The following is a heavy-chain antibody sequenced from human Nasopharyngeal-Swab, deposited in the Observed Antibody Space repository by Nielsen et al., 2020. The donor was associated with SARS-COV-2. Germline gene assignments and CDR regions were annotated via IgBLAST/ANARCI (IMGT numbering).Heavy chain of an antibody. Sequence: ASVKVSCKASGYTFTSYAMHWLRHAPAQRLEWMGWINAGNGNTKYSQKFQGRVTITRDTSASTAYMELSSLRSEDTAVYYCAGAGIAAAGTLYYYYGMDVWGQGTTVTVSS. V-gene: IGHV1-3*01. D-gene: IGHD6-13*01. CDR3: AGAGIAAAGTLYYYYGMDV. CDR2: INAGNGNT. J-gene: IGHJ6*02. CDR1: GYTFTSYA.